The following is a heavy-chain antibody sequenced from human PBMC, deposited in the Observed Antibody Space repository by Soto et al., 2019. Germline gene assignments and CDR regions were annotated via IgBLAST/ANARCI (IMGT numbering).Heavy chain of an antibody. D-gene: IGHD1-1*01. V-gene: IGHV3-74*01. CDR3: ARDNWNSY. J-gene: IGHJ4*02. Sequence: EVQLVESGGGLVQPGGSLRLSCVASGFTFNIYWMHWGRQAPGKGLEWVSRIDNDGSATTYADSVKGRFTISRDNAKNTLFLQMNTLRVDDTAVYYCARDNWNSYWGQGTLVTVSS. CDR2: IDNDGSAT. CDR1: GFTFNIYW.